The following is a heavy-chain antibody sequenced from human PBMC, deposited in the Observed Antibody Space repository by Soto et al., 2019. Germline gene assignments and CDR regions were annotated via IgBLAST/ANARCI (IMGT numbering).Heavy chain of an antibody. CDR2: IYDSETT. CDR3: AGMSFTVFGEHVRNFYFHGTDV. V-gene: IGHV4-59*01. CDR1: GGSMRSYY. D-gene: IGHD3-3*01. Sequence: KASETLSLTCTVSGGSMRSYYWSWIRQPPGKGLEWIGYIYDSETTNYSPSLKSRATISVDTSKNQFSLNLSSVTTADTAVYYCAGMSFTVFGEHVRNFYFHGTDVWGQGTTVTVSS. J-gene: IGHJ6*02.